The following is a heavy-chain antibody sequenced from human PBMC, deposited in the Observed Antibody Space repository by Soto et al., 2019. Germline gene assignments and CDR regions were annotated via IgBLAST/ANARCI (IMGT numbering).Heavy chain of an antibody. CDR1: GGSLSGATYS. J-gene: IGHJ4*02. V-gene: IGHV4-30-2*01. CDR2: IFPSGTT. Sequence: SETLSLTCAVSGGSLSGATYSWNWIRQPPGKCLEWIGYIFPSGTTYYNPSLKSRVTISIDVSKNQFSLSLRSLTAADTAVYYCARSREFDYWSQGTLVTVSS. CDR3: ARSREFDY.